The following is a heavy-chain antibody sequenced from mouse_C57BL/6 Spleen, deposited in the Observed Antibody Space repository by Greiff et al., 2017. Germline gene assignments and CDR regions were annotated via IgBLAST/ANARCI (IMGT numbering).Heavy chain of an antibody. CDR2: IDPETGGT. Sequence: VQLQQSGAELVRPGASVTLSCKASGYTFTDYEMHWVKQTPVHGLEWIGAIDPETGGTAYNQKFKGKAILTADKSSSTAYMELRSLTSEDSAVYYCTRSLPYDGFSMDYWGQGTSVTVSS. J-gene: IGHJ4*01. V-gene: IGHV1-15*01. D-gene: IGHD2-3*01. CDR1: GYTFTDYE. CDR3: TRSLPYDGFSMDY.